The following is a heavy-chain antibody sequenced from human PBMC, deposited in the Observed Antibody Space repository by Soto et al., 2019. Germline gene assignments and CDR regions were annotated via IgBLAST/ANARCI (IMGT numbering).Heavy chain of an antibody. Sequence: GGSLRLSCAASGFTFSSYAMSWVRQAPGKGLEWVSYISSSSGYTKYADSVKGRFTVSRDNAKNSLYMRMNSLRAEDTAVYYCARDLRDISAAGISANWYFDLWGRGTLVTVSS. CDR3: ARDLRDISAAGISANWYFDL. J-gene: IGHJ2*01. D-gene: IGHD6-13*01. CDR2: ISSSSGYT. CDR1: GFTFSSYA. V-gene: IGHV3-21*01.